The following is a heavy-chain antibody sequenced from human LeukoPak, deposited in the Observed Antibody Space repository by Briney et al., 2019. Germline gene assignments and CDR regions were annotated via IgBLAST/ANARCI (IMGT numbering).Heavy chain of an antibody. D-gene: IGHD3-22*01. CDR3: ARAYYYDSSGYYDY. CDR2: INHSGST. V-gene: IGHV4-34*01. J-gene: IGHJ4*02. Sequence: SETLSLTCAVYGGSFSGYYWSWIRQPPGKGLEWIGEINHSGSTNYNPSHKSRVTISVDTSKNQFSLKLSSVTAADTAVYYCARAYYYDSSGYYDYWGQGTLVTVSS. CDR1: GGSFSGYY.